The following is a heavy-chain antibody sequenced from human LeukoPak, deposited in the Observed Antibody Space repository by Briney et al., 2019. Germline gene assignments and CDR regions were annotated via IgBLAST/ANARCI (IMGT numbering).Heavy chain of an antibody. CDR3: AKDGYSYGLYYFDY. J-gene: IGHJ4*02. Sequence: GGSLRLSCAASGFTFDDYAMHWVRQAPGKGLEWVSGISWNSGSIGYADSVKGRFTISRDNAENSLYLQMNSLRAEDTALYYCAKDGYSYGLYYFDYWGQGTLVTVSS. D-gene: IGHD5-18*01. CDR1: GFTFDDYA. CDR2: ISWNSGSI. V-gene: IGHV3-9*01.